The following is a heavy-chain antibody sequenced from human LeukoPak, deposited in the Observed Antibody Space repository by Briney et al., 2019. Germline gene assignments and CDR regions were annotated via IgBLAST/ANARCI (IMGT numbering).Heavy chain of an antibody. CDR1: GGTFSSYA. D-gene: IGHD6-6*01. CDR2: IIPIFGTA. CDR3: ARGEEWGIAARYYMDV. Sequence: ASVKVSCKASGGTFSSYAISWVRQAPGQGLEWMGGIIPIFGTANYAQRLQGRVTMTTDTSTSTAYMELRSLRSDDTAVYYCARGEEWGIAARYYMDVWGKGTTVTVSS. J-gene: IGHJ6*03. V-gene: IGHV1-69*05.